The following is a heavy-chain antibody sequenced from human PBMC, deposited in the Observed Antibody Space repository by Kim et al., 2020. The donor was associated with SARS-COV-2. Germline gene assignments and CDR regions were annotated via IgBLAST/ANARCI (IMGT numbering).Heavy chain of an antibody. D-gene: IGHD6-13*01. CDR2: ISWNSGSI. Sequence: GGSLRLSCAASGFTFDNYAMHWVRQTPGTGLEWVSGISWNSGSIGYADSVKGRFTISRDNAKNYLYLQINSLRPDDTALYYCAKSPGIAAAGTDMNYYS. J-gene: IGHJ6*01. CDR1: GFTFDNYA. V-gene: IGHV3-9*01. CDR3: AKSPGIAAAGTDMNYYS.